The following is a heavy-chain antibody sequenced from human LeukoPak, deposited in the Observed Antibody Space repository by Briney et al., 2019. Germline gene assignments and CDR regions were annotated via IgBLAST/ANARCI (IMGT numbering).Heavy chain of an antibody. V-gene: IGHV3-30*02. CDR1: GFTFSSYG. J-gene: IGHJ5*02. CDR2: IRYDGSNK. CDR3: AKDLIVVLPPARSNWFDP. D-gene: IGHD2-2*01. Sequence: AGGSLRLSCAATGFTFSSYGMHWVRQAPGKGLEWVAFIRYDGSNKYYADSVKGRFTISRDNSKNTVYLQMNSLRAEDTAVYYCAKDLIVVLPPARSNWFDPWGQGTLVTVSS.